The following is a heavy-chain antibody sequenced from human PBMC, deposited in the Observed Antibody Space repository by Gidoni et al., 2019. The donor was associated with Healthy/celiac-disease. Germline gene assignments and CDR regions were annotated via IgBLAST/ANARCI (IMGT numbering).Heavy chain of an antibody. J-gene: IGHJ6*02. D-gene: IGHD4-17*01. Sequence: QVQLVESGGGVVQPGRSLRLSCAASGFTFSSYAMHWVRQAPGKGLEWVAVISYDGSNKYYADSVKGRFTISRDNSKNTLYLQMNSLRAEDTAVYYCAREGYGDYGMDVWGQGTTVTVSS. V-gene: IGHV3-30-3*01. CDR1: GFTFSSYA. CDR2: ISYDGSNK. CDR3: AREGYGDYGMDV.